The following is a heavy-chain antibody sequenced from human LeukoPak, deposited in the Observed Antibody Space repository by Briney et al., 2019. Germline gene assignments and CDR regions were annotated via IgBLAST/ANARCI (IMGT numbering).Heavy chain of an antibody. V-gene: IGHV1-2*02. D-gene: IGHD5-18*01. CDR3: ARTRYSYGYWVYHYYYMDV. J-gene: IGHJ6*03. Sequence: ASVKVSCKASGYTFTGYYMHWGRQAPGQGLEWMGWINPNSGGTNYAQKFQGRVTMTRDTSISTAYMELSRLRSDDTAVYYCARTRYSYGYWVYHYYYMDVWGKGTTVTVSS. CDR2: INPNSGGT. CDR1: GYTFTGYY.